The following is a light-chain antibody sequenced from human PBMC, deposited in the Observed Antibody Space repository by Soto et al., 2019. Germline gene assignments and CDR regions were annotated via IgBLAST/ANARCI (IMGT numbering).Light chain of an antibody. Sequence: DIQMTQSPSTLSASVGDRGSITCRASRSISGWLAWYQQKPGKAPKLLISDASTVESGVPSRFSGSGSGTEFTLTISSLQPDDFATYYCQQYNSDPRTFGQGTRVEI. V-gene: IGKV1-5*01. J-gene: IGKJ1*01. CDR2: DAS. CDR1: RSISGW. CDR3: QQYNSDPRT.